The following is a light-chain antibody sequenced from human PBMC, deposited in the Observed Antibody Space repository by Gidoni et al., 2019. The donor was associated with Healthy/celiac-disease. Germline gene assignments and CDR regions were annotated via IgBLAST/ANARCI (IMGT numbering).Light chain of an antibody. CDR1: QSISSY. Sequence: DSQMTQSPSSLSASVGDRVTITCRASQSISSYVNGYQQKPGTAPQLLLYAASSLQSGVPSRFSGSGSGTAFTLTIRSLPPEDFATYYCQPSYSTTWTFAPGTKVEIK. CDR2: AAS. V-gene: IGKV1-39*01. CDR3: QPSYSTTWT. J-gene: IGKJ1*01.